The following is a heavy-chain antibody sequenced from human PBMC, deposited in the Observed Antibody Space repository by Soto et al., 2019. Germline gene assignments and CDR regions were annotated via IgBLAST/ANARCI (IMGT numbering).Heavy chain of an antibody. V-gene: IGHV4-59*08. CDR3: ARHHDYMDV. CDR2: MYYSGST. Sequence: SETLSLTCTVSGGSISSYYWSWIRQPPGKGLEWIGYMYYSGSTNYNPSLKSRVTISIDTSKNQFSLKLSSVTAADTAVYYCARHHDYMDVWGKGTPVTVSS. CDR1: GGSISSYY. J-gene: IGHJ6*03.